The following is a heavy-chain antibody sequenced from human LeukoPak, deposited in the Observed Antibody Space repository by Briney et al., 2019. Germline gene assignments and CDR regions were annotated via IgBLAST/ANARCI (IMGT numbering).Heavy chain of an antibody. D-gene: IGHD3-22*01. CDR2: ISDSGGRT. Sequence: GGSLRLSCAVSGFTLSNYGMSWVRQAPGKGLEWVAGISDSGGRTNYADSVKGRFSICRDNPNNTLYLQMNSLRAEDTAVYFCAKRGVVIRVILVGFHKEANYFDSWGQGALVTVSS. CDR1: GFTLSNYG. J-gene: IGHJ4*02. CDR3: AKRGVVIRVILVGFHKEANYFDS. V-gene: IGHV3-23*01.